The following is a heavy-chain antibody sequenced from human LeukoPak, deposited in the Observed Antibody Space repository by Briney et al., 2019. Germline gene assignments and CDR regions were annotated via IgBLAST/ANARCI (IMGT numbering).Heavy chain of an antibody. V-gene: IGHV3-23*01. D-gene: IGHD6-13*01. CDR1: GFTFSTYD. CDR2: ISGSDDTT. CDR3: AKDMYISSWYYFDY. J-gene: IGHJ4*02. Sequence: GGSLRLSCAASGFTFSTYDMSWVRQAPGKGLEWVSGISGSDDTTYYADSVKGRFTISRDNSKNTLYLQMNSLRAEDTAGYYCAKDMYISSWYYFDYWGQGTLVTVSS.